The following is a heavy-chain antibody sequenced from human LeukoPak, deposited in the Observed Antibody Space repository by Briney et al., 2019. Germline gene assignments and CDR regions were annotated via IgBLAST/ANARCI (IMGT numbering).Heavy chain of an antibody. CDR2: ISGSGGST. D-gene: IGHD3-22*01. V-gene: IGHV3-23*01. CDR1: GFTFSSYA. CDR3: AKTYYDSSGYSHFGAFDI. J-gene: IGHJ3*02. Sequence: GGSLRLSCAASGFTFSSYAMSWVRQAPGKGLEWVSAISGSGGSTYYADSVKGRFTISRVNSKNTLYLQMNSLRAEDTAVYYCAKTYYDSSGYSHFGAFDIWGQGTMVTVSS.